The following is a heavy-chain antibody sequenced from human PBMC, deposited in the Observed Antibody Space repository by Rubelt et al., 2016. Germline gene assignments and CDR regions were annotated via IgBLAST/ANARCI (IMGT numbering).Heavy chain of an antibody. CDR3: ARTGYDFWSGYPLYYFDY. J-gene: IGHJ4*02. V-gene: IGHV4-39*07. CDR2: SGST. Sequence: SGSTYYNPSPKSRVTISVAMSKNQFSLKLRSATAADPAVYYCARTGYDFWSGYPLYYFDYWGQGTLVTVTS. D-gene: IGHD3-3*01.